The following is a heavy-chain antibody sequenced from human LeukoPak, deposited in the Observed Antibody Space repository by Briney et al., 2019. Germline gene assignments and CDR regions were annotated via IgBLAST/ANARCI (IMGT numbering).Heavy chain of an antibody. CDR3: ARHSSVKVLLWFGEFDY. V-gene: IGHV4-38-2*02. Sequence: SEALSLTCTVSGYSISSGYYWGWIRPPPGKGLEWIGSIYYSGSTYYNPSLKSRVTISVDTSRNQFSLKLSSVTAADTAVYYCARHSSVKVLLWFGEFDYWGQGTLVTVSS. J-gene: IGHJ4*02. D-gene: IGHD3-10*01. CDR1: GYSISSGYY. CDR2: IYYSGST.